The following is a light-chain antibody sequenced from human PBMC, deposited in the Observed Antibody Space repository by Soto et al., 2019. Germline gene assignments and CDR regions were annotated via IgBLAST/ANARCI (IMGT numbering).Light chain of an antibody. V-gene: IGKV3-15*01. CDR3: QQYNIWRSIT. CDR1: QSVGNK. J-gene: IGKJ5*01. CDR2: DIS. Sequence: EIVMTQSPATLSVSTGERATLSCRASQSVGNKVAWYQHKPGQTPRLIIYDISTRAAGVPARFSGSGYGTDFTLTISSLQSEDFAVYYCQQYNIWRSITFGQGTRLEIK.